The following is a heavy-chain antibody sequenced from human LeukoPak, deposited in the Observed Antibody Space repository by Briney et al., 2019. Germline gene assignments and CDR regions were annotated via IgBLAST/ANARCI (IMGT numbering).Heavy chain of an antibody. V-gene: IGHV1-46*01. CDR3: ARDQSIAAAGTPYYYYGMDV. CDR1: GYTFTSYY. D-gene: IGHD6-13*01. Sequence: ASVKVSCKASGYTFTSYYMHWVRQAPGQGLEWMGIINPSGSSTSYAQKFQGRVTMTRDTSTSTVYMELSSLRSEDTAVYYCARDQSIAAAGTPYYYYGMDVWGQGTTVTVSS. CDR2: INPSGSST. J-gene: IGHJ6*02.